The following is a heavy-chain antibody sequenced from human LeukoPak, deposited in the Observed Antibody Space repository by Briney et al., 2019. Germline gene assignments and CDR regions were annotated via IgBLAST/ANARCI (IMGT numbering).Heavy chain of an antibody. J-gene: IGHJ4*02. Sequence: SETLSLTCAVYGGSFSGYYWSWIRQPPGKGLEWIGEINHSGSTNYNPSLKSRVTISVDTSKNQFSLKLSSVTAADTAVYYCAKAGGDYSYYYFDYWGQGTLVTVSS. CDR3: AKAGGDYSYYYFDY. CDR2: INHSGST. CDR1: GGSFSGYY. V-gene: IGHV4-34*01. D-gene: IGHD4-11*01.